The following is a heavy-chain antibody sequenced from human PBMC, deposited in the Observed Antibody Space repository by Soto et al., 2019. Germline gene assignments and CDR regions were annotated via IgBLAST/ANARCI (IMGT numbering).Heavy chain of an antibody. J-gene: IGHJ4*02. CDR3: ARDYYDSSGPPGTDY. CDR2: ISSSSSYI. CDR1: GFTFSSYS. Sequence: GGSLRLSCAASGFTFSSYSMNWVRQAPGKGLEWVSSISSSSSYIYYADSVKGRFTISRDNAKNSLYLQMNSLRAEDTAVYYCARDYYDSSGPPGTDYWGQGTLVTVSS. D-gene: IGHD3-22*01. V-gene: IGHV3-21*01.